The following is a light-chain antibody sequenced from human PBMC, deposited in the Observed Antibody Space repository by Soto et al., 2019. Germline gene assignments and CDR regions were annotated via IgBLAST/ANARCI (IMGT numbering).Light chain of an antibody. CDR3: QQSYSNPRT. V-gene: IGKV1-39*01. J-gene: IGKJ1*01. CDR2: AAS. Sequence: DIQMTQSPSSLSASVGDRVTITCRASQSISSYLNWYQQKPGKAPNLLIYAASSLQSGVPSRFRGSGSGTDFTLTIVGLQPEDFAAYYCQQSYSNPRTFGRGTKVEIK. CDR1: QSISSY.